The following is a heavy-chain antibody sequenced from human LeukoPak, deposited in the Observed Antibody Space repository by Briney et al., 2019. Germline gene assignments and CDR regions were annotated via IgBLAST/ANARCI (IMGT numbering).Heavy chain of an antibody. Sequence: SETLSLTWTVSGGSISSSSYYWGWIRQRPGKGLEWIGSIYYSGSTYYNPSLKSRVTVSVDTSKNQFSLKLSSVTAADTAVYYCARMDSSSWYGGYYYGMDVWGQGTTVTVSS. CDR2: IYYSGST. CDR1: GGSISSSSYY. V-gene: IGHV4-39*01. D-gene: IGHD6-13*01. J-gene: IGHJ6*02. CDR3: ARMDSSSWYGGYYYGMDV.